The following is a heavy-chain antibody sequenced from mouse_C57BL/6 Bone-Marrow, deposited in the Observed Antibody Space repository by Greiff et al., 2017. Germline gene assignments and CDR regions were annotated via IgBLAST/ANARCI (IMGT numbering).Heavy chain of an antibody. CDR3: AKKDYSNYVAY. CDR2: IWGDGST. J-gene: IGHJ3*01. D-gene: IGHD2-5*01. V-gene: IGHV2-3*01. Sequence: QVQLKQSGPGLVAPSQSLSIPCTVSGFSLTSYGVSWVRQPPGQGLAWLGVIWGDGSTNYHSAPISRLSICKDNSKSQVFLKLNSLQTDDTATYYCAKKDYSNYVAYWGQGTLVTVSA. CDR1: GFSLTSYG.